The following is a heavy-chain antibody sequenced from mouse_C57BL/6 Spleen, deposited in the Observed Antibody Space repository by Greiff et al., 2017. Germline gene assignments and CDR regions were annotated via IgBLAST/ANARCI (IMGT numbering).Heavy chain of an antibody. J-gene: IGHJ2*01. D-gene: IGHD2-3*01. CDR3: ARDDGYWGFDY. CDR2: ISYDGSN. CDR1: GYSITSGYY. Sequence: VQLKESGPGLVKPSQSLSLTCSVTGYSITSGYYWNWIRQFPGNKLEWMGYISYDGSNNYNPSLKNRISITRDTSKNQFFLKLNSVTTEDTATYYCARDDGYWGFDYWGQGTTLTVSS. V-gene: IGHV3-6*01.